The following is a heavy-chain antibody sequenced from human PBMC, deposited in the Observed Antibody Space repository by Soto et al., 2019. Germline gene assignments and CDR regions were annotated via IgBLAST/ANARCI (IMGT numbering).Heavy chain of an antibody. CDR1: GYTFTSYG. D-gene: IGHD4-17*01. CDR3: AMDYGDRPEYFKH. V-gene: IGHV1-18*04. CDR2: ISPLKGRT. J-gene: IGHJ1*01. Sequence: QVQLVQSGPDLKRPGASMKVSCKASGYTFTSYGISWVRQAPGQGLEWMAWISPLKGRTQYSQKAQGRVTLSTDTSSNTAYMEMTTQRVDDTAVYYCAMDYGDRPEYFKHWGQGTLVTVS.